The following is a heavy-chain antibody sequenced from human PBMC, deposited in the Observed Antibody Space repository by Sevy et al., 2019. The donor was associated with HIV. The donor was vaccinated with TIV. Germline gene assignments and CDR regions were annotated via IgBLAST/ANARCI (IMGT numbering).Heavy chain of an antibody. Sequence: ASVKVSCKVPRYTLSEVSMHWVRHAPGKGLEWMGGFVPEDGEIVYAQKFQGRVTVAEDTLTDTAYLEVTNLRSEDTATDCWVIGDTPRLTGSGTRLKDQSQNYFEFWGQGTLVTVSS. V-gene: IGHV1-24*01. CDR2: FVPEDGEI. D-gene: IGHD3-16*02. CDR1: RYTLSEVS. J-gene: IGHJ4*02. CDR3: VIGDTPRLTGSGTRLKDQSQNYFEF.